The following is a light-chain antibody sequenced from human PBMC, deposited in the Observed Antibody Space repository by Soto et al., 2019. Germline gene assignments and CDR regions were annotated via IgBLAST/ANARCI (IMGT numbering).Light chain of an antibody. Sequence: QSVLTQPPSVSGAPGQRITISCTGTSSNIGAGYDVHWYQHLPGTAPKLLIYGNNNRPSGVPERFSGSKSGTSASLGISGLRSEDEADYFCAVWDDSLSGVVFGGGTKLTVL. CDR2: GNN. CDR1: SSNIGAGYD. CDR3: AVWDDSLSGVV. V-gene: IGLV1-40*01. J-gene: IGLJ2*01.